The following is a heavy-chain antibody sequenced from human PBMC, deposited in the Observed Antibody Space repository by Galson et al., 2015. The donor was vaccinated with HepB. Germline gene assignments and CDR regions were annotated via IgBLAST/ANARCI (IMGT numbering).Heavy chain of an antibody. CDR3: ARLDGYNEGAFDY. J-gene: IGHJ4*02. V-gene: IGHV3-7*03. CDR2: IKQDGSEK. D-gene: IGHD5-24*01. Sequence: SLRLSCAASGFTFSSYWMSWVRQAPGKGLEWVANIKQDGSEKYYVDSVKGRFTISRDNAKKSLYLQMNSLRAEDTAVYYCARLDGYNEGAFDYWGQRALVTVSS. CDR1: GFTFSSYW.